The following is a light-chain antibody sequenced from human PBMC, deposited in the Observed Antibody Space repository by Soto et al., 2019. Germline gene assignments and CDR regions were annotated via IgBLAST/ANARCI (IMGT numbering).Light chain of an antibody. CDR3: QQYNNWWT. CDR2: GAS. Sequence: TLSVSPGERATLSCRASQSVSSNLAWYQQKPGQAPRLLIYGASTRATGIPARFSGSGSGTEFTLTISSLQSEDFAVYYCQQYNNWWTFGQGTKVDIK. J-gene: IGKJ1*01. CDR1: QSVSSN. V-gene: IGKV3-15*01.